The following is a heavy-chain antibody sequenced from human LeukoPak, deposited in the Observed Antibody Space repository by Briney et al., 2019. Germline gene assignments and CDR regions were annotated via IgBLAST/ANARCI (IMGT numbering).Heavy chain of an antibody. Sequence: GGSLRLSCAASGFTFSNAWMSWVRQAPGKGLEWVAFIRYDRDNKYYADSVKGRFTISRDNSKNTLYLQMNSLRGEDTAVYYCAKDFSWSFDYWGQGILVTVSS. V-gene: IGHV3-30*02. CDR3: AKDFSWSFDY. CDR1: GFTFSNAW. D-gene: IGHD6-13*01. J-gene: IGHJ4*02. CDR2: IRYDRDNK.